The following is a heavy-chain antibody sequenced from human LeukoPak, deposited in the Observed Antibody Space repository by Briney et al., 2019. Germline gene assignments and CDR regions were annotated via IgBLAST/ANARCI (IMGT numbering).Heavy chain of an antibody. J-gene: IGHJ4*02. D-gene: IGHD5-24*01. CDR2: INPSGGST. CDR3: ARGKEMATITGGPDY. V-gene: IGHV1-46*01. CDR1: GYTFTSYY. Sequence: GASVKVSCKASGYTFTSYYMHWVRQAPGQGLEWMGIINPSGGSTSYAQKFRGRVTMTRGTSTTTVYMELTSLKSDDTAVYYCARGKEMATITGGPDYWGQGTLVTVSS.